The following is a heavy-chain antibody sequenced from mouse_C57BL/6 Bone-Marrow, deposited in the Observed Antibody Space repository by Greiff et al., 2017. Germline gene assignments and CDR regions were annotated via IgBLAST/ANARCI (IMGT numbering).Heavy chain of an antibody. CDR1: GYTFTDYY. J-gene: IGHJ3*01. CDR2: IYPGSGNT. CDR3: AKAYYSNSWFAY. D-gene: IGHD2-5*01. V-gene: IGHV1-76*01. Sequence: QVQLKESGAELVRPGASVKLSCKASGYTFTDYYINWVKQRPGQGLEWIARIYPGSGNTYYNEKFKGKATLTAEKSSSTAYMQLSSLTSEDSAVYVCAKAYYSNSWFAYWGQGTLVTVSA.